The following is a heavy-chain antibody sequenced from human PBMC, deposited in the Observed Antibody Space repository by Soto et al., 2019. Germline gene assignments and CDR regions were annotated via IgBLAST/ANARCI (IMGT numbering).Heavy chain of an antibody. J-gene: IGHJ4*02. V-gene: IGHV4-30-2*01. CDR3: ARTPPSADYDIYFDY. D-gene: IGHD3-22*01. Sequence: QLQLQESGSGLVKPSQTLSLTCAVSGGSIGSGGYSWSWIRQPPGKALEWIGYINHSGSTSYNPSRKSRVTISIGRSKNQFSLKLSSVTAADTAVYYCARTPPSADYDIYFDYWGQGTLVTVSS. CDR2: INHSGST. CDR1: GGSIGSGGYS.